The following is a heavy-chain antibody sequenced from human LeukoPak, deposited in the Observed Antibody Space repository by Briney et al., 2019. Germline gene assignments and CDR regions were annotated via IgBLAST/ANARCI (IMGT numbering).Heavy chain of an antibody. Sequence: SETLSLTCTVSGGSISSGDYYWSWIRQPPGKGLEWIGYIYYSASTYYNPSLKSRVTISVDTSKNQFSLKLSSVTAADTAVYYCARHYDILTGYYSHFDYWGQGTLVTVSS. D-gene: IGHD3-9*01. CDR2: IYYSAST. CDR1: GGSISSGDYY. V-gene: IGHV4-30-4*01. J-gene: IGHJ4*02. CDR3: ARHYDILTGYYSHFDY.